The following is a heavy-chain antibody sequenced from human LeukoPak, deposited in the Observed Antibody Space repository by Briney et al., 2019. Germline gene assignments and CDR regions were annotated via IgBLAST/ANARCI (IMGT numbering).Heavy chain of an antibody. D-gene: IGHD4-17*01. CDR1: GFTFSSYA. CDR2: ISGSGGST. J-gene: IGHJ4*02. V-gene: IGHV3-23*01. CDR3: PKGVRPSSINDYRDYLDY. Sequence: PGGSLRLSCAASGFTFSSYAMSWVRQAPGKGLEWVSAISGSGGSTYYADSVKGRFTISRDNSKNTLYLQMNSLRAEDTAVYYCPKGVRPSSINDYRDYLDYWGQKTLVTLSS.